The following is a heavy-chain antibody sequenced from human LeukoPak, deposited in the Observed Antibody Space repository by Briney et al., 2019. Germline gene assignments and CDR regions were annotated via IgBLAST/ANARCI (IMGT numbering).Heavy chain of an antibody. CDR3: ARDQSLSIAAAGDWFDP. CDR1: GGSISSYY. D-gene: IGHD6-13*01. Sequence: PSETLSLTCTVSGGSISSYYWSWIRQPPGKGLEWIGYIYYSGSTNYSPSLKSRVTISVDTSKNQFSLKLSSVTAADTAVYYCARDQSLSIAAAGDWFDPWGQGTLVTVSS. CDR2: IYYSGST. J-gene: IGHJ5*02. V-gene: IGHV4-59*01.